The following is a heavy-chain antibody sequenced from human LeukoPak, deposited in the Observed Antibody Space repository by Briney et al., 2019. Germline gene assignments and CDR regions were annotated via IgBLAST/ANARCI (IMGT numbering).Heavy chain of an antibody. Sequence: GGSLRLSCAASGFTFSSYAMSWVRQAPGKGLEWVSAISGSGGSTYYVDSVKGRFAIPRDKSKNTLYLQMNSLRAEDTAVYYCAKDRSSGWYASLLYFDYWGQGTLVTVSS. J-gene: IGHJ4*02. CDR2: ISGSGGST. D-gene: IGHD6-19*01. CDR1: GFTFSSYA. CDR3: AKDRSSGWYASLLYFDY. V-gene: IGHV3-23*01.